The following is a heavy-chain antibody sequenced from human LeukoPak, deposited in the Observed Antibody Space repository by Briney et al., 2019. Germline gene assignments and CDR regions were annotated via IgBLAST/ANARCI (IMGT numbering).Heavy chain of an antibody. V-gene: IGHV4-59*01. CDR3: ARDLGYYYDSSGYSWFDP. J-gene: IGHJ5*02. CDR2: IYYSGST. D-gene: IGHD3-22*01. CDR1: CGSISSYY. Sequence: PSETLSLTCTVSCGSISSYYWSWIRQPPGKGLEWIGYIYYSGSTNYNPSLKSRVTITVDTSKNQFSLKLSSVTAADAAVYYCARDLGYYYDSSGYSWFDPWGQGTLVTVSS.